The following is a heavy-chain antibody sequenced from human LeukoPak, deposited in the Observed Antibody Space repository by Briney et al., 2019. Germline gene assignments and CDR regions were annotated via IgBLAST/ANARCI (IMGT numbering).Heavy chain of an antibody. CDR3: ARVAGQYYYYGMDV. D-gene: IGHD2/OR15-2a*01. CDR1: GYTFTGYY. Sequence: ASVKVSCKASGYTFTGYYMHWVRQAPGQGLEWMGWINPNSGGTNYAQKFQGRVTMTRDTSISTAYMELSRLRSDDTAVYYCARVAGQYYYYGMDVWGQGTTVTVSS. V-gene: IGHV1-2*02. J-gene: IGHJ6*02. CDR2: INPNSGGT.